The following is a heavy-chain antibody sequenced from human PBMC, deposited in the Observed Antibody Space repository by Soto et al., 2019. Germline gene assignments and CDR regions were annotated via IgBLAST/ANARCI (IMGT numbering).Heavy chain of an antibody. CDR2: ISGSGDST. CDR1: GFTFSSYA. D-gene: IGHD4-17*01. Sequence: GESLKISCAASGFTFSSYAMSWVRQAPGKGLEWVSGISGSGDSTYYADSVKGRFTISRDNSKNTLYLQMNSLRAEDTAVYYCATTVVTDDAFDIWGQGTMVTVSS. V-gene: IGHV3-23*01. CDR3: ATTVVTDDAFDI. J-gene: IGHJ3*02.